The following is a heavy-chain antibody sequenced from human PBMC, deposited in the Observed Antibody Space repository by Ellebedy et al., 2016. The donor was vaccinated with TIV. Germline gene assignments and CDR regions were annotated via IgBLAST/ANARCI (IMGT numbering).Heavy chain of an antibody. V-gene: IGHV3-33*01. D-gene: IGHD2-15*01. CDR3: ARGSGDSYYYMDV. CDR2: IWYDGSNK. Sequence: GGSLRLSXAASGFTFSSYGMHWVRQAPGKGLEWVAVIWYDGSNKYYADSVKGRFTISRDNSKNTLYLQMNSLRAEDTAVYNCARGSGDSYYYMDVWGKGTTVTDSS. J-gene: IGHJ6*03. CDR1: GFTFSSYG.